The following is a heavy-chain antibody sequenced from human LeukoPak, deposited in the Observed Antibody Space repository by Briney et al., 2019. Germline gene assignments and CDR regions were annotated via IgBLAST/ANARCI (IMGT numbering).Heavy chain of an antibody. CDR1: GFTFSDYF. J-gene: IGHJ5*02. CDR2: ISSSSSDT. CDR3: ARAGQTFGGIVVH. Sequence: AGSLRLSCAASGFTFSDYFMSWIRQTPGKGLEWVSYISSSSSDTKYADSVKGRFTISRDNAKNSLYLQMNSLRAEDTAVYYCARAGQTFGGIVVHCGQGTLLTVSS. V-gene: IGHV3-11*05. D-gene: IGHD3-16*01.